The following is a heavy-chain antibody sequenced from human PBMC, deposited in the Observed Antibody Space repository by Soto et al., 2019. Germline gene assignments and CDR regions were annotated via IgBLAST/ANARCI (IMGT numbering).Heavy chain of an antibody. Sequence: GGSLRLSCAASGFTFSSYGMHWVRQAPGKGLEWVAVISYDGSNKYYADSVKGRFTISRDNSKNTLYLQMNSLRAEDTAVYYCAKDQARGYSYGEPFDYWGQGTLVTVSS. V-gene: IGHV3-30*18. J-gene: IGHJ4*02. D-gene: IGHD5-18*01. CDR3: AKDQARGYSYGEPFDY. CDR1: GFTFSSYG. CDR2: ISYDGSNK.